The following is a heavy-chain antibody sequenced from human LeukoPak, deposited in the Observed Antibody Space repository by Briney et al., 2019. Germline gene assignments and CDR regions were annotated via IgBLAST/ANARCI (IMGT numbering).Heavy chain of an antibody. Sequence: GGSLRLSCAASGITFSSHWMSWVRQAAGKGLEWVANIKQDGSEKYYVDSVKGRFTISRDNAKNSLYLQMSSLRVADTAVYYCAGFEKVAAYPFDYWGQEPRVPVPS. V-gene: IGHV3-7*01. CDR3: AGFEKVAAYPFDY. D-gene: IGHD6-19*01. J-gene: IGHJ4*02. CDR2: IKQDGSEK. CDR1: GITFSSHW.